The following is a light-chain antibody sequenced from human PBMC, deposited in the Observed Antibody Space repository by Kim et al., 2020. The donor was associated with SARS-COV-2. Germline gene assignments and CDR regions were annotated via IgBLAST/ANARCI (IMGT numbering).Light chain of an antibody. CDR3: QAWDSGTVV. Sequence: SYELTQPPSVSVSTGQTASITCSGNKLGEKYACWYQQKPGQSPVLIIFQDNRRPSGIPERFSGSNSGNTATLTISGTQAMDEADYYCQAWDSGTVVFGGGTQLTVL. J-gene: IGLJ2*01. V-gene: IGLV3-1*01. CDR2: QDN. CDR1: KLGEKY.